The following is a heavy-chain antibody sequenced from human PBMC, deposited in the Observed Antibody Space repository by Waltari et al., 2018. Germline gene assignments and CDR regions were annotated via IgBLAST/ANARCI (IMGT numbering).Heavy chain of an antibody. V-gene: IGHV3-7*01. CDR3: ARMITMVRGVRARAQDA. Sequence: EVQLVESGGGLVQPGGSLRLSCAASGFPFNNYWMSWVRQTPRKGLEWVANIKPDGGEKYYVDSVRGRFTIFRDNAKNSLSLQMNILRAEDTGLYFCARMITMVRGVRARAQDAWGQGTLVTVAS. D-gene: IGHD3-10*01. CDR2: IKPDGGEK. CDR1: GFPFNNYW. J-gene: IGHJ5*02.